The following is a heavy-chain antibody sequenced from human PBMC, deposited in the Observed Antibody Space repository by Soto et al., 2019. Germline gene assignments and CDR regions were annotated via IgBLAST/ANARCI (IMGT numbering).Heavy chain of an antibody. CDR2: LPEIGTNT. Sequence: EVQLLESGGGLVQPGGSLRLSCAASGFTFSNYGMSWVRQAPGKGLEWVSALPEIGTNTYYADSVKGRFTISRDNSKNTLFLQINNLRAADTAVYYCAKKSGVAATWYFDYWGPGTLVTVSS. CDR1: GFTFSNYG. CDR3: AKKSGVAATWYFDY. J-gene: IGHJ4*02. V-gene: IGHV3-23*01. D-gene: IGHD1-26*01.